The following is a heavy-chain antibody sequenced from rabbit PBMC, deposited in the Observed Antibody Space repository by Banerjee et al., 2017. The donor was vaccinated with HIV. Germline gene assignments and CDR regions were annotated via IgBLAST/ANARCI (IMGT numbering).Heavy chain of an antibody. Sequence: QSLEESGGDLVKPGGSLTLTCTASGFSFNDNYWICWVRQAPVTGLEWIACINAADDSKICYASWAKGRFTISKTSSTTVTLQMTSLTAADTATYFCARGISDYHYFNLWGPGTLVTVS. CDR3: ARGISDYHYFNL. CDR1: GFSFNDNYW. J-gene: IGHJ4*01. CDR2: INAADDSKI. D-gene: IGHD2-1*01. V-gene: IGHV1S40*01.